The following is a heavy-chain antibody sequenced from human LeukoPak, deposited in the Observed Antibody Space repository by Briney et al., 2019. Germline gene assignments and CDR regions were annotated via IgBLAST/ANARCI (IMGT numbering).Heavy chain of an antibody. Sequence: PGRSLRLSCAASGFTFSSFGMHWVRQAPGEGLEWVAVIWYDGTNKYYADSAKGRFTISRDNSKNTLYLQMNSLRDEDTAVYYCARDESSGHLHFDYWGQGTLVTVSS. CDR2: IWYDGTNK. D-gene: IGHD3-22*01. J-gene: IGHJ4*02. CDR3: ARDESSGHLHFDY. V-gene: IGHV3-33*01. CDR1: GFTFSSFG.